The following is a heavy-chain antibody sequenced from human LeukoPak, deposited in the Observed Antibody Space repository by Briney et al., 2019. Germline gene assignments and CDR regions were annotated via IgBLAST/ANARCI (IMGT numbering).Heavy chain of an antibody. CDR2: IYYSGST. CDR3: ARPEDGTLTDAFDI. CDR1: GGSISSYY. V-gene: IGHV4-59*12. Sequence: SETLSLTCTVSGGSISSYYWSWIRQPPGKGLEWIGYIYYSGSTYYNPSLKSRVTISVDTSKNQFSLKLSSVTAADTAVYYCARPEDGTLTDAFDIWGQGTMVTVSS. D-gene: IGHD1-1*01. J-gene: IGHJ3*02.